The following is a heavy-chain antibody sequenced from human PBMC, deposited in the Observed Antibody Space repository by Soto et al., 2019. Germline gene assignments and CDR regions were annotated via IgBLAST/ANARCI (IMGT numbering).Heavy chain of an antibody. V-gene: IGHV3-11*01. CDR3: ARLDGNDYDSSGYYYYYSGMGV. D-gene: IGHD3-22*01. CDR1: GFTFSDYY. CDR2: ISSSGSTI. Sequence: QVQLVESGGGLVKPGGSLRLSCAASGFTFSDYYMSWIRQAPGKGLEWVSYISSSGSTIYYADSVKGRFTISRDNAKNSLYLEMNRLRAEDTAVFYCARLDGNDYDSSGYYYYYSGMGVWGQGTTVTVSS. J-gene: IGHJ6*02.